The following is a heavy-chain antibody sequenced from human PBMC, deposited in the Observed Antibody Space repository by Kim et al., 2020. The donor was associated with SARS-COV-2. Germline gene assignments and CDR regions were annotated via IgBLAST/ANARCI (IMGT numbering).Heavy chain of an antibody. D-gene: IGHD3-10*01. V-gene: IGHV1-18*01. Sequence: ASVKVSCKTSGYTFTTYGISLVRQAPGQGLEWMGWISTSRGNTNYAQKFQGRVTMTTDTSSSTAYMELRSLRFDDTAVYYCVRDRDYYFDFWGRGTLVTVPS. CDR2: ISTSRGNT. CDR3: VRDRDYYFDF. CDR1: GYTFTTYG. J-gene: IGHJ4*02.